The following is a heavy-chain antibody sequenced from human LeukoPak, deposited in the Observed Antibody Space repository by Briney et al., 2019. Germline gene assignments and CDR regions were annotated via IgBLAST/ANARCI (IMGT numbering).Heavy chain of an antibody. J-gene: IGHJ6*03. V-gene: IGHV4-4*07. CDR3: ARGLARSNYYYMDV. Sequence: PSETLSLTCTVSGGSISSYYWSWIRQPAGKGLEWIGRIYTSGSTNYNPSLKSRVTMSVDTSKNQFSLKLSSVTAADTAVYYCARGLARSNYYYMDVWGKGTTVTVPS. D-gene: IGHD2-15*01. CDR1: GGSISSYY. CDR2: IYTSGST.